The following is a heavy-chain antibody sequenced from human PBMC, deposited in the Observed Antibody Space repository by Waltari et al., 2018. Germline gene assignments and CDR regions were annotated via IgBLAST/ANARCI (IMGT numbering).Heavy chain of an antibody. J-gene: IGHJ6*02. V-gene: IGHV1-2*02. CDR2: INPNSGGT. D-gene: IGHD2-2*01. Sequence: QVQLVQSGAEVKKPGASVKVSCKASGYTFTGYSMHWVRQAPGQGLEWMGWINPNSGGTNYAQKFQGRVTMTRDTSISTAYMELSRLRSDDTAVYYCAILIVVVPAAPDYGMDVWGQGTMVTVSS. CDR3: AILIVVVPAAPDYGMDV. CDR1: GYTFTGYS.